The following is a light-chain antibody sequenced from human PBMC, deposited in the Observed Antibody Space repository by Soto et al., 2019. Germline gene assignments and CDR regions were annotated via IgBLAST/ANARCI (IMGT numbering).Light chain of an antibody. CDR2: AAS. CDR1: QSVSSY. J-gene: IGKJ2*01. V-gene: IGKV3-15*01. Sequence: EIVMTQSPATLSVSPGERATLSCRASQSVSSYLARYQQKPGLPPRLLIYAASTRATGIPDRFGGSGSGTDFTLTISSLQSADFAGYYCQQHSNCPPLYTLGRGTKLEIK. CDR3: QQHSNCPPLYT.